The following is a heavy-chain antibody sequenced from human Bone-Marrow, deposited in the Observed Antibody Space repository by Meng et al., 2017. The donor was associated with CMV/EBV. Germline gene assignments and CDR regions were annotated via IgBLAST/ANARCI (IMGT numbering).Heavy chain of an antibody. CDR1: GYTFTSYD. CDR2: MNPNSGNT. CDR3: ARVGLGYCSSTSCYTFDY. V-gene: IGHV1-8*03. Sequence: ASVKVSCKASGYTFTSYDINWVRQATGQGLEWMGWMNPNSGNTGYAQKFQGRVTITRNTSISTAYMELSSLRSEDTAVYYCARVGLGYCSSTSCYTFDYWAQGTLATFSS. D-gene: IGHD2-2*02. J-gene: IGHJ4*02.